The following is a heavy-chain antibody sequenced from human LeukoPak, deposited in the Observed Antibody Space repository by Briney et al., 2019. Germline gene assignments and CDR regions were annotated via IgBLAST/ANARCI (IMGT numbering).Heavy chain of an antibody. CDR3: VYSREWIHAFDI. J-gene: IGHJ3*02. V-gene: IGHV4-4*07. Sequence: SETLSLTCTVSGGSISSYYWSWIRQPAGKGLEWIGRIYTSGSTNYNPSLKSRVTMSVDTSKNQFSLKLSSVTAADTAAYYCVYSREWIHAFDIWGQGTMVTVSS. D-gene: IGHD3-3*01. CDR1: GGSISSYY. CDR2: IYTSGST.